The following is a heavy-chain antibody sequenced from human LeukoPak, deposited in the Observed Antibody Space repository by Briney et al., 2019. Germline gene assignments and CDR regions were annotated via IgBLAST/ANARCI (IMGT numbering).Heavy chain of an antibody. V-gene: IGHV4-59*08. D-gene: IGHD1-1*01. J-gene: IGHJ4*02. CDR3: ARHSAGTTKDY. Sequence: SETLSLTCTVSGGSISSFYWSWIRQPPGKGLEWIGFISYTGSTNYNPSLKSRVTISVDTSKNQFSLKLSSVTAADTAVYYCARHSAGTTKDYWGQGTLVTVSS. CDR1: GGSISSFY. CDR2: ISYTGST.